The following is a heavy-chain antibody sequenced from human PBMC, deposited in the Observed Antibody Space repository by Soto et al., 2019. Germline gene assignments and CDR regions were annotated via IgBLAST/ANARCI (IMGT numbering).Heavy chain of an antibody. CDR1: GGSISSSNW. CDR3: ARPSGSYLYYFDY. D-gene: IGHD1-26*01. J-gene: IGHJ4*02. CDR2: IYHSGST. Sequence: PSETLSLTCAVSGGSISSSNWWSWVRQPPGKGLEWIGEIYHSGSTNYNPSLKSRVTTSVDKSKNQFSLKLSSVTAADTAVYYCARPSGSYLYYFDYWGQGTLVTVSS. V-gene: IGHV4-4*02.